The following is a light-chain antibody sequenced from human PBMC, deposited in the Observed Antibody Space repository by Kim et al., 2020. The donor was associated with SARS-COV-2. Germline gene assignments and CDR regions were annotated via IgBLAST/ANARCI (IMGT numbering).Light chain of an antibody. Sequence: PGKTASITCAGDKLGDKNACWYQQKPGQSPVLVIYQDSDRPSGIPERFSGSNSGNTATLTISRIQAVDEADYYCQAWDSSTEPVVFGGGTQLTVL. CDR1: KLGDKN. V-gene: IGLV3-1*01. CDR3: QAWDSSTEPVV. CDR2: QDS. J-gene: IGLJ2*01.